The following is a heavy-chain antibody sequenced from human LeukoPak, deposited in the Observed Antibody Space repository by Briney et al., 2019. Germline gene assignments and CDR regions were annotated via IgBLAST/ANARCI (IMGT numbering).Heavy chain of an antibody. V-gene: IGHV6-1*01. D-gene: IGHD3-10*01. CDR2: TYYRSKWYN. J-gene: IGHJ3*02. CDR3: GKETYYYGSGSYFHDAFDI. Sequence: QTLSLTCAISGDSVSSNSAAWIWIRQSPSRGLEWLGRTYYRSKWYNDYAVSVKSPITINPDTSKNQFSLQLNSVTPEDTAVYYCGKETYYYGSGSYFHDAFDIWGQGTMVTVSS. CDR1: GDSVSSNSAA.